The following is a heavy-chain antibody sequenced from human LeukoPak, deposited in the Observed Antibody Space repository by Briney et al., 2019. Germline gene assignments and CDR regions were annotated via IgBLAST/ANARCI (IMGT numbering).Heavy chain of an antibody. CDR2: INQDGSEK. V-gene: IGHV3-7*01. D-gene: IGHD4-23*01. CDR3: ARESTEVTPGY. J-gene: IGHJ4*02. Sequence: GGALRLSCTASKFTSSSVWRSWVRHAPGKGLEWGANINQDGSEKNYVDSVKGRFTTSRDNAKNSLYLQMNTLRAEDKAVYYCARESTEVTPGYWGQGTLVTVSS. CDR1: KFTSSSVW.